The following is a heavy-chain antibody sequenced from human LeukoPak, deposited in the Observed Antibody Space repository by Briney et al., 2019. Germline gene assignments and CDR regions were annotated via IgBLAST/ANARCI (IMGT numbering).Heavy chain of an antibody. V-gene: IGHV3-23*01. D-gene: IGHD3-22*01. CDR1: GFTFSSYA. CDR3: AIAKADSSGPNRFDP. CDR2: ISGSGGST. J-gene: IGHJ5*02. Sequence: GGSLRLSCAASGFTFSSYAMSWVRQAPGKGLEWVSAISGSGGSTYYADSVKGRFTISRDNSKNTLYLQMNSLRAEDTAVYYCAIAKADSSGPNRFDPWGQGTLVTVSS.